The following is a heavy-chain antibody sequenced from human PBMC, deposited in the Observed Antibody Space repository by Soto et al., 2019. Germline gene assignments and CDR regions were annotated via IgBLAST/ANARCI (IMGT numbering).Heavy chain of an antibody. CDR1: GFTFTSDA. Sequence: EVQLLESGGGLVQPGGSLRLSCAASGFTFTSDAMSWVRQAPGKGLEWVSGISATGGSTYYADSVKGRFTISRDNSRNTLYMQMNSLRAEDTALYYCEKGGYCTSIRCPRWFDPWGQGTLVTVSS. D-gene: IGHD2-2*01. CDR2: ISATGGST. V-gene: IGHV3-23*01. CDR3: EKGGYCTSIRCPRWFDP. J-gene: IGHJ5*02.